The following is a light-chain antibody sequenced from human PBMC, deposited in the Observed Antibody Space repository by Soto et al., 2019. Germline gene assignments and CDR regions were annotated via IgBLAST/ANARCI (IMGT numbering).Light chain of an antibody. Sequence: EIVLTQSPATLSLSPGERATLSCRASQSVSSYLAWYQQKPGQAPRLLISDASNRATGIPARFSGSGSGTDFPLNISSLEPEDFSVYYCQQRSNWLTVGGGTKVEIK. J-gene: IGKJ4*01. CDR3: QQRSNWLT. CDR2: DAS. CDR1: QSVSSY. V-gene: IGKV3-11*01.